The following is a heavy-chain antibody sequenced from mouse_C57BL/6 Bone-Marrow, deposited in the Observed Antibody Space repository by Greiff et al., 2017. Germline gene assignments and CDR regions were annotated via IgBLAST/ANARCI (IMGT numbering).Heavy chain of an antibody. CDR3: SGGSSYFDY. CDR2: IRSKSNNYAT. J-gene: IGHJ2*01. Sequence: EVKLVESGGGLVQPKGSLKLSCAASGFSFNTYAMNWVRQAPGKGLEWVARIRSKSNNYATYYADSVKDRFTISRDDSESMLYLQMNNLKTEDTAMYYCSGGSSYFDYWGQGTTLTVSS. CDR1: GFSFNTYA. D-gene: IGHD1-1*01. V-gene: IGHV10-1*01.